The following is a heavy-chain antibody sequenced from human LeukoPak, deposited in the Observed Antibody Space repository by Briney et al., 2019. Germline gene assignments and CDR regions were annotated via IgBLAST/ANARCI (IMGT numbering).Heavy chain of an antibody. J-gene: IGHJ4*02. CDR1: GFTFSTYR. CDR3: ARDYYDGHGYFDY. D-gene: IGHD3-22*01. Sequence: GDSLTLSCAASGFTFSTYRMNWDRQAPGKGLEWVSSIGSSGSHIYLVDSVKGRFTISRDNANNALYLQMNGLRAEDTAVYYCARDYYDGHGYFDYWGQGAQVTVSS. V-gene: IGHV3-21*01. CDR2: IGSSGSHI.